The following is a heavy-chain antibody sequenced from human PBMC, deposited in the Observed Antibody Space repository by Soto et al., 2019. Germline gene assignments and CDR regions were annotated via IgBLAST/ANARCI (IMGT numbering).Heavy chain of an antibody. J-gene: IGHJ6*03. Sequence: SLRLSCAASGFTFSSYGIHWVRQAPGKGLEWVAVISYDGSNKYYADSVKGRFTISRDNSKNTLYLQMNSLRAEDTAVYYCAKGIYVDIVATIRGGYYYYYYMDVWGKGTTVTVS. CDR1: GFTFSSYG. V-gene: IGHV3-30*18. CDR2: ISYDGSNK. CDR3: AKGIYVDIVATIRGGYYYYYYMDV. D-gene: IGHD5-12*01.